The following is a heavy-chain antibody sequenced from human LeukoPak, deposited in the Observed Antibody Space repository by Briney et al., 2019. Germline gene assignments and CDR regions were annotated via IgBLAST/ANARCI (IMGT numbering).Heavy chain of an antibody. CDR1: GYSFTSYW. Sequence: GESLKISCKGSGYSFTSYWIGWVRQMPGKGLEWMGIIYPGDSDTRYSPSFQGHVTISADKSISTAYLQWSSLKASDTAMYYCARLAYSSNWYAWFDPWGQGTLVTVSS. CDR3: ARLAYSSNWYAWFDP. J-gene: IGHJ5*02. V-gene: IGHV5-51*01. D-gene: IGHD6-13*01. CDR2: IYPGDSDT.